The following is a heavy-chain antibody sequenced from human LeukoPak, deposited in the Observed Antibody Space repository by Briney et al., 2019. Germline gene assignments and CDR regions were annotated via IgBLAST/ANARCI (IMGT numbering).Heavy chain of an antibody. CDR1: GYTFASSW. Sequence: GESLKIPCKGSGYTFASSWIGWVRQMPGKGLEWMGIIYPGDSDTTYSPSFQGQVTISVDKSINIAYLQWGSLKASDTAMYFCARHAYDSSGYYYIDYWGQGTLLIVSS. V-gene: IGHV5-51*01. CDR3: ARHAYDSSGYYYIDY. J-gene: IGHJ4*02. D-gene: IGHD3-22*01. CDR2: IYPGDSDT.